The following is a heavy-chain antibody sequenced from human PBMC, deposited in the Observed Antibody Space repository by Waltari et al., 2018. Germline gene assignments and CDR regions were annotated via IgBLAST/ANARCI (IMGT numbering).Heavy chain of an antibody. CDR1: GFPFSSFG. D-gene: IGHD6-19*01. J-gene: IGHJ4*02. Sequence: QVQLVESGGGVVQPGRSRRLSCAASGFPFSSFGINWVRQAPGKGLDWVAVIWYDGSNKYYADSGGGRFTISRDNSENTVYLQMDSLRVEDTAVYYCARDRGDSSGWLDYWGQGTLVTVSS. CDR2: IWYDGSNK. CDR3: ARDRGDSSGWLDY. V-gene: IGHV3-33*01.